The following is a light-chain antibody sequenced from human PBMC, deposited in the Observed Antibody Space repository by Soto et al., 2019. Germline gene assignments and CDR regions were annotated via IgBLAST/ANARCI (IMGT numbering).Light chain of an antibody. V-gene: IGLV2-14*01. J-gene: IGLJ3*02. Sequence: QSALTQPASVSGSPGQSITISCTGTSSDVGGYNYVSWYQQHPGKAPKLMIYEVSNRPSRVSNRFSGSKSGNTASLTISGLQAEDEADYYCSSYTSSSTHWVFGGGTQLTVL. CDR1: SSDVGGYNY. CDR3: SSYTSSSTHWV. CDR2: EVS.